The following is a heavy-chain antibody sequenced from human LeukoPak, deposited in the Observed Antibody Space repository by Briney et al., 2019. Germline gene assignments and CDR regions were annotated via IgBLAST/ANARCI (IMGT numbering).Heavy chain of an antibody. V-gene: IGHV4-31*03. CDR1: GGSISSGGYY. J-gene: IGHJ5*02. CDR3: ANYGSGSYRFDP. D-gene: IGHD3-10*01. CDR2: IYHSGST. Sequence: ASETLSLTCTVSGGSISSGGYYWSWIRQHPGKGLEWIGYIYHSGSTYYNPSLKSRVTISVDTSKNQFSLKLSSVTAADTAVYYCANYGSGSYRFDPWGQGTLVTVSS.